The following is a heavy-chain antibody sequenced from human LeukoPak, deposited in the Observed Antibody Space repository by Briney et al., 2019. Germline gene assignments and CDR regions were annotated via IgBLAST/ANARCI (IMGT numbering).Heavy chain of an antibody. Sequence: SETLSLTCTVSGGSISSGGYSWSWIRQHPGEGLEWIGYSYYSGSTYYIPALKSRVTISVDTSKNQFSLKLSSVTAADTAVYYCARTRGYSGYDSPRFDYRGQGTLVTVSS. V-gene: IGHV4-31*03. CDR1: GGSISSGGYS. CDR2: SYYSGST. CDR3: ARTRGYSGYDSPRFDY. J-gene: IGHJ4*02. D-gene: IGHD5-12*01.